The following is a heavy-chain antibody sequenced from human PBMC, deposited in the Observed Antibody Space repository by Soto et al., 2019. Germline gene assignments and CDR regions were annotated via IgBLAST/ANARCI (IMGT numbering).Heavy chain of an antibody. Sequence: SVKVSCKASGGTFSSYTISWVRQAPGQGLEWMERIIPILGIANYAQKFQGRVTITADKSTSTAYMELSSLRSEDTAVYYCARWYSSGRYGMAVWGQGTTVTVSS. J-gene: IGHJ6*02. CDR3: ARWYSSGRYGMAV. CDR2: IIPILGIA. D-gene: IGHD6-19*01. V-gene: IGHV1-69*02. CDR1: GGTFSSYT.